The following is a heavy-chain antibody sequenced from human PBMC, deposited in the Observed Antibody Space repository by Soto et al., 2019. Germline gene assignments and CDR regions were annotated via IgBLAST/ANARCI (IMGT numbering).Heavy chain of an antibody. J-gene: IGHJ4*02. D-gene: IGHD1-1*01. CDR1: GFTVSNNH. Sequence: VQLVESGGGLIQPGGSLRLSCAASGFTVSNNHMTWVRQAAGKGLELVSFVHGGGSTSYADSVKGRFTISRDNSKNTLYRQMDSLRAEDTAIYYCAGRWTTAASLDYWGRGSLVTVSS. V-gene: IGHV3-53*01. CDR2: VHGGGST. CDR3: AGRWTTAASLDY.